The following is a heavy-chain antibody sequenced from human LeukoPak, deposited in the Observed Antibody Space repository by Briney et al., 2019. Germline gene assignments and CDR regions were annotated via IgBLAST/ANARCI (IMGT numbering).Heavy chain of an antibody. D-gene: IGHD3-9*01. V-gene: IGHV3-64*01. J-gene: IGHJ4*02. CDR2: ISANGDST. Sequence: GGSLRLSCAASGFTLSSYSMHWVRQAPGKGLEYVSAISANGDSTYYANSVEGRFIISRDNSKNTLYLQMGSLRAEDMAVYYCARDRSTGPVDYWGQGTLVTVSS. CDR3: ARDRSTGPVDY. CDR1: GFTLSSYS.